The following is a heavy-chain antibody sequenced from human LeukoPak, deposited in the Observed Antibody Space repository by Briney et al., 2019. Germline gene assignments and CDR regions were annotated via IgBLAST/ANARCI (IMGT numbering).Heavy chain of an antibody. CDR2: INWNGGST. CDR1: GFTFSSYA. J-gene: IGHJ4*02. Sequence: GGSLRLSCAASGFTFSSYAMSWVRQAPGKGLEWVSGINWNGGSTGYADSVKGRFTISRDNAKNSLYLQMNSLRAEDTALYYCARDSSGYYYSWGYWGQGTLVTVSS. CDR3: ARDSSGYYYSWGY. D-gene: IGHD3-22*01. V-gene: IGHV3-20*04.